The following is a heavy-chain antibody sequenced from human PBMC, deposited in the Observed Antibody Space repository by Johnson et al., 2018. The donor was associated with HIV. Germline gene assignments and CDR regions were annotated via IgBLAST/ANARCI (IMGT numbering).Heavy chain of an antibody. CDR2: IKSETDGGTT. CDR3: VRDPTTQDRRLTGDFGAFDI. D-gene: IGHD7-27*01. CDR1: GFTFSNAW. Sequence: VQLVESGGALVKPGGSLRLSCVASGFTFSNAWLSWVRQAAGEGLEWVGRIKSETDGGTTDYAAPVKGRFTISRDNAKHSLYLQMNSLRAEDTALYYGVRDPTTQDRRLTGDFGAFDIWGQGTMVTVSS. V-gene: IGHV3-15*02. J-gene: IGHJ3*02.